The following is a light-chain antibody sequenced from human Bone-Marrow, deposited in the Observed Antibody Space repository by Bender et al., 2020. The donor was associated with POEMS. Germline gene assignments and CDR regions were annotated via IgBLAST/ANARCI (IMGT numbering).Light chain of an antibody. J-gene: IGLJ3*02. CDR1: SSKFGSYP. CDR2: NNI. Sequence: QSVLTQPPSASGTPGQRVTISCSGSSSKFGSYPVNWYQQLPGAAPKLVIFNNIQRPSGVPDRFSGSNSGTSASLAISGLLSDDEDDFYCATWDDSLNGWVFGGGNKLTVL. V-gene: IGLV1-44*01. CDR3: ATWDDSLNGWV.